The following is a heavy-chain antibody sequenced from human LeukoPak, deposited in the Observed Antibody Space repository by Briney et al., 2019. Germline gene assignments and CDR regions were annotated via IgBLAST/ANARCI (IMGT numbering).Heavy chain of an antibody. J-gene: IGHJ3*01. CDR3: AKARFSGMGGILS. CDR2: INSDGSTT. D-gene: IGHD3-3*01. V-gene: IGHV3-74*01. CDR1: GFTFSRYW. Sequence: GGSLRLSCAASGFTFSRYWMHWVRQAPGKGVVWVARINSDGSTTICADSGKGRFTISRDNAKNTLYLQMNSLRAEDTAVYYCAKARFSGMGGILSWGQGTMVTVSS.